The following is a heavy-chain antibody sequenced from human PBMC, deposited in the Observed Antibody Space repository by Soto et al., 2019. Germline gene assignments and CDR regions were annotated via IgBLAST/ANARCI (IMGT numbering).Heavy chain of an antibody. V-gene: IGHV1-69*01. D-gene: IGHD6-13*01. J-gene: IGHJ4*02. Sequence: QVQLVQSGAEVKKPGSSVKVSCKASGGTFSSYAISWVRQAPGQGLEWMGGIIPIFGTANYAQKFQGRVTITADESTSTAYMERSSLRSEAKAVYYCARDWGSYSSSWPTFDYWGQGTLVTVSS. CDR2: IIPIFGTA. CDR1: GGTFSSYA. CDR3: ARDWGSYSSSWPTFDY.